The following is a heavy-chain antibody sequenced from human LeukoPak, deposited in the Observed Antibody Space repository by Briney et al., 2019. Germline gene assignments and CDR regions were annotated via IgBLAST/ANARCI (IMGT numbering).Heavy chain of an antibody. D-gene: IGHD3-22*01. Sequence: KASETLSLTCAVYGGSFSGYYWSWIRQPPGKGLEWIGEINHSGSTNYNPSLKSRVTISVDTSKNQFSLKLSSVTAADTAVYYCARAYHYDSSGYYLGLDYWGQGTLVTVSS. CDR1: GGSFSGYY. V-gene: IGHV4-34*01. CDR2: INHSGST. J-gene: IGHJ4*02. CDR3: ARAYHYDSSGYYLGLDY.